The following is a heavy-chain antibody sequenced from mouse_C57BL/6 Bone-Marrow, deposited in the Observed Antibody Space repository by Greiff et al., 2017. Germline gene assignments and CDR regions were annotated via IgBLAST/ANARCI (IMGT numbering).Heavy chain of an antibody. CDR3: ARRCYGNYAWFAY. D-gene: IGHD2-1*01. J-gene: IGHJ3*01. CDR2: IDPEDGET. CDR1: GFNITDYY. V-gene: IGHV14-2*01. Sequence: VQLQQSGAELVKPGASVKLSCTASGFNITDYYMHWVKQRTEPGLEWIGRIDPEDGETKYAPKFQGKATLTADASSNTAYLQLSSLTSEDAAVYYCARRCYGNYAWFAYWGQGTLVTVSA.